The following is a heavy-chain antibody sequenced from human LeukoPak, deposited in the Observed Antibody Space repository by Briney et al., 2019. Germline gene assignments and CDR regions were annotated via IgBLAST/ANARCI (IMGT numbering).Heavy chain of an antibody. CDR3: ARDSGFSGTQRGEY. Sequence: GGSLRLSCAASGFTFSDYYMSWIRQAPGKGLEWVSYISSSGSTIYYADSVKGRFTISRDNSKSTLYLQMNSLRAEDTAVYYCARDSGFSGTQRGEYWGQGTLVTVSS. CDR1: GFTFSDYY. D-gene: IGHD3/OR15-3a*01. CDR2: ISSSGSTI. J-gene: IGHJ4*02. V-gene: IGHV3-11*04.